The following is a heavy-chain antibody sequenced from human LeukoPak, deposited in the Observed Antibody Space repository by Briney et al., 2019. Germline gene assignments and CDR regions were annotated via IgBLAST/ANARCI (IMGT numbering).Heavy chain of an antibody. J-gene: IGHJ1*01. CDR2: ISSSGSTI. V-gene: IGHV3-11*01. D-gene: IGHD5-24*01. CDR1: GFTFSDYY. Sequence: GGSLRLSCAASGFTFSDYYMSWIRQAPGKGLEWVSYISSSGSTIYYADSVKGRLTISRDNAKNSLYLQMNSLRAEDTAVYYCARAPRRDGYNTGYFQHWGQGTLVTVSS. CDR3: ARAPRRDGYNTGYFQH.